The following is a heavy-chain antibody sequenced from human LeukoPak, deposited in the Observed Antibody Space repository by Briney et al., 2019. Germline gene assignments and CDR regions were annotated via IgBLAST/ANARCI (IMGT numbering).Heavy chain of an antibody. D-gene: IGHD6-25*01. V-gene: IGHV4-39*01. CDR2: IYYSGST. Sequence: SETLSLTCTVSGGSISSSSYYWGWIRQPPGKGLEWIGRIYYSGSTYYNPSLKSRVTISVDTSKNQFSLKLSSVTAADTAVYYCARRRPWYFDYWGQGTLVTVSS. CDR1: GGSISSSSYY. CDR3: ARRRPWYFDY. J-gene: IGHJ4*02.